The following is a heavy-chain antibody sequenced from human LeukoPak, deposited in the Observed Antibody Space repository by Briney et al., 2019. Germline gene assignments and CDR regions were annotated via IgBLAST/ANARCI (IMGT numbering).Heavy chain of an antibody. Sequence: GGSLRLSCAASGFTFSTAWMHWVPQAPGKGLVWVSRIYSDGSDKTYADSVRGRFTISRDNAKNTVYLQMNSLRAEDSAVYYCASDSGHAFYFWGQGTMVTVSS. D-gene: IGHD3-10*01. J-gene: IGHJ3*01. CDR1: GFTFSTAW. CDR2: IYSDGSDK. CDR3: ASDSGHAFYF. V-gene: IGHV3-74*01.